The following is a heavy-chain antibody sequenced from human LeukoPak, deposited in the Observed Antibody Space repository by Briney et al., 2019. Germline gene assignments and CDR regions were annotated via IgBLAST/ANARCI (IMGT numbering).Heavy chain of an antibody. V-gene: IGHV4-59*01. CDR3: ARGAITVASYYYYYYMDV. Sequence: NPSETLSLTCTVSGGSISSYYWSWIRQPPGKGLEWIGYIYYSGSTNYNPSLKSRVTISVDTSKNQFSLKLSSVTAADTAVYYCARGAITVASYYYYYYMDVWGKGTTVTVSS. D-gene: IGHD4-23*01. CDR1: GGSISSYY. CDR2: IYYSGST. J-gene: IGHJ6*03.